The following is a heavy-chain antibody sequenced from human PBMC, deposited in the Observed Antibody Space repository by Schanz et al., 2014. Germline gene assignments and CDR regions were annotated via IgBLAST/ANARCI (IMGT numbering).Heavy chain of an antibody. CDR3: ARDRVGASSYFDY. V-gene: IGHV3-30*03. J-gene: IGHJ4*02. Sequence: VQLLESGGGLVQPRGSLRLSCAASEFSFSSFGMNWVRQAPGKGLEWVGVISSDGNQQYYVDSVRGRFTMSRDNSKNTLYLQMNNLRAEDTAVYYCARDRVGASSYFDYWGQGTLXTVSS. CDR1: EFSFSSFG. CDR2: ISSDGNQQ. D-gene: IGHD1-26*01.